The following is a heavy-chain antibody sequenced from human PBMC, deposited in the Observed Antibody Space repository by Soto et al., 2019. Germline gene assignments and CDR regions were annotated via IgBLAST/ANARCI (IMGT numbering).Heavy chain of an antibody. J-gene: IGHJ6*02. Sequence: SLRLSCAASGFTLSNFWMHWVRQAPGKGLEWVSRINSDGRSTSYVDSVKGRFTISRDNANNTLYLEMNSLRVEDTAVYFCARGGRYRENYYFGMDVWGQGTTVTVSS. D-gene: IGHD1-26*01. CDR2: INSDGRST. CDR1: GFTLSNFW. CDR3: ARGGRYRENYYFGMDV. V-gene: IGHV3-74*01.